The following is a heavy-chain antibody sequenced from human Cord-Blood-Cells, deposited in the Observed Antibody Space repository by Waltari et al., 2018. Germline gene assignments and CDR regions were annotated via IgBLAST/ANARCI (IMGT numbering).Heavy chain of an antibody. Sequence: QVQLVQSGAEVKKPGSAVKVSCTASGGTVSSHAISWVRQAPGQGVEWMGGIIPIFGTANYAQKFQGRVTITADESTSTAYMELSSLRSEDTAVYYCARTLYCSGGSCYYYYGMDVWGQGTTVTVSS. J-gene: IGHJ6*02. CDR1: GGTVSSHA. D-gene: IGHD2-15*01. CDR3: ARTLYCSGGSCYYYYGMDV. V-gene: IGHV1-69*01. CDR2: IIPIFGTA.